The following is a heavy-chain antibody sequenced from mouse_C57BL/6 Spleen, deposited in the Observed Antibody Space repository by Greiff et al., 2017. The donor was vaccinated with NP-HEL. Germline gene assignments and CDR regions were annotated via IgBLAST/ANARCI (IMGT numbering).Heavy chain of an antibody. CDR3: ARGITTVVGYFDY. Sequence: VQLVESGPELVKPGASVKISCKASGYAFSSSWMNWVKQRPGKGLEWIGRIYPGDGDTNYNGKFKGKATLTADKSSSTAYMQLSSLTSEDSAVYFCARGITTVVGYFDYWGQGTTLTVSS. D-gene: IGHD1-1*01. J-gene: IGHJ2*01. V-gene: IGHV1-82*01. CDR2: IYPGDGDT. CDR1: GYAFSSSW.